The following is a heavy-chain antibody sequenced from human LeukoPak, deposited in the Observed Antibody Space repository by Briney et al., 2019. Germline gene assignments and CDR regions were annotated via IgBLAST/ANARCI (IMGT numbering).Heavy chain of an antibody. CDR1: GGSISSGGYY. D-gene: IGHD5-18*01. V-gene: IGHV4-61*02. CDR2: IYTSGST. Sequence: PSQTLSLTCTVSGGSISSGGYYWSWIRQPAGKGLEWIGRIYTSGSTNYNPSLKSRVTISVDTSKNQFSLKLSSVTAADTAVYYCARGSPGYSKWLEGGYWGQGTLVTVSS. CDR3: ARGSPGYSKWLEGGY. J-gene: IGHJ4*02.